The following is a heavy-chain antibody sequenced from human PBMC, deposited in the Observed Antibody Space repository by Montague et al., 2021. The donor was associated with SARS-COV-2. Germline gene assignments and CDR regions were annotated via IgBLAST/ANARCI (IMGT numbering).Heavy chain of an antibody. D-gene: IGHD3-10*01. CDR2: INHGGST. Sequence: SETLSLTCAVHGTSFSGYYWNWIRQPPRKGLEWIGEINHGGSTKYSPSLKSRLTISADTSKNQFSLKLTSVAAADTAVYYCARLRDGVVPSPILGIGPYYSYYYIDVWGRGTTVTVSS. V-gene: IGHV4-34*01. CDR3: ARLRDGVVPSPILGIGPYYSYYYIDV. CDR1: GTSFSGYY. J-gene: IGHJ6*03.